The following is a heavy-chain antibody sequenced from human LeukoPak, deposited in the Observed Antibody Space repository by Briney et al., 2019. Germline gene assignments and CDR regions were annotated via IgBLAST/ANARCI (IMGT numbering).Heavy chain of an antibody. CDR2: ISSSSSYI. CDR3: ASRLKNPSDYGLSKYYFDS. V-gene: IGHV3-21*01. CDR1: GFTFSSYS. J-gene: IGHJ4*02. D-gene: IGHD4-17*01. Sequence: PGGSLRLSCAASGFTFSSYSMNWVRQAPGKGLEWVSSISSSSSYIYYADSVKGRFTISRDNAKNSLYLQMNSLRAEDTAVYYCASRLKNPSDYGLSKYYFDSWGQGTLVTVSS.